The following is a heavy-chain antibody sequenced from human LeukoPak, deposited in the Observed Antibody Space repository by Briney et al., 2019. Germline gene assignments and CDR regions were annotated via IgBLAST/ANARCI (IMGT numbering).Heavy chain of an antibody. Sequence: PSETLSLTCTVSGGSISTFYWSWIRQPPGKGLEWIAYIDYTASTNYNPSLKSRVTISVDTSKNQFSLKLSSVTAADTAVYYCARTVNTAFAYYYYYMDVRGKGTTVTVSS. CDR2: IDYTAST. CDR3: ARTVNTAFAYYYYYMDV. J-gene: IGHJ6*03. CDR1: GGSISTFY. V-gene: IGHV4-59*01. D-gene: IGHD5-18*01.